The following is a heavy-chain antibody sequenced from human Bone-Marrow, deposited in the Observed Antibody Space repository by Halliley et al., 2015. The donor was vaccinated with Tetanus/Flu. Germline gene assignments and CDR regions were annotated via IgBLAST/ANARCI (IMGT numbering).Heavy chain of an antibody. CDR1: GFSFNNYA. J-gene: IGHJ4*02. V-gene: IGHV3-23*01. Sequence: SLRLSCEASGFSFNNYAMNWVRQAPGKGLEWVSVISGSGRSTYYADSVKGRFTISRDNSKKMLFLELNSLRAEDSAVYFCAKVLSAKVTTGVFDLWGQGTLVTVSS. CDR2: ISGSGRST. CDR3: AKVLSAKVTTGVFDL. D-gene: IGHD4-17*01.